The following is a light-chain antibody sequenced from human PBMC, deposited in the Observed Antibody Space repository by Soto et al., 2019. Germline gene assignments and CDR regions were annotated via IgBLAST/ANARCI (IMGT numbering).Light chain of an antibody. V-gene: IGKV3-11*01. J-gene: IGKJ4*01. CDR3: QQRTNWPSLT. Sequence: EIVLTQSPVTLSLSPGERATLSCRASQSIGSYLAWYQQKPGQAPRLLMYDASNRASGIPARFSGSGSGTDFTLTISSLEPADFAVYYCQQRTNWPSLTFGGGTKVDIK. CDR2: DAS. CDR1: QSIGSY.